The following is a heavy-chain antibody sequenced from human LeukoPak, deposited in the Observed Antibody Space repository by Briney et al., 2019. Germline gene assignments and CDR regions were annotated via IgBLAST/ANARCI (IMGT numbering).Heavy chain of an antibody. CDR3: ARGYLGTGARGGLDY. CDR1: GFTFDTYW. J-gene: IGHJ4*02. CDR2: VNTDGSST. Sequence: GGSLRLSCAASGFTFDTYWMHWVRQAPGKGLVWVSRVNTDGSSTNYADSVKGRFTISRDNAKNTLYLQMNSLRAEDTAVYYCARGYLGTGARGGLDYWGRGALVTVSS. V-gene: IGHV3-74*01. D-gene: IGHD1-14*01.